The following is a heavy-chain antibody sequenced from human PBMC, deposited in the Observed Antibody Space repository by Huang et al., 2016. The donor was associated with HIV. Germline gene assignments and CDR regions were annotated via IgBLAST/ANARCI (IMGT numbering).Heavy chain of an antibody. J-gene: IGHJ6*03. Sequence: QVQLVQSGAEVKKPGASVKVSCKASGYTFSSFGFSWVGPAPGQGLEWGGGSRVNNGNTKFAQKVQGRLTMTTDTSTSTAYMELRGLRSDDTAVYYCARGGGIQLWLLGYYYMDVWGNGTTVTVSS. CDR3: ARGGGIQLWLLGYYYMDV. CDR1: GYTFSSFG. D-gene: IGHD5-18*01. CDR2: SRVNNGNT. V-gene: IGHV1-18*01.